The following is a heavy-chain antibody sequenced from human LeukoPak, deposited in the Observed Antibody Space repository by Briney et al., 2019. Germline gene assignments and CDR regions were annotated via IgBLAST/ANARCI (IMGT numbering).Heavy chain of an antibody. J-gene: IGHJ4*02. D-gene: IGHD5-18*01. CDR3: ARDRLAAEQFHTAMVTWSY. CDR1: GGSISSSSYY. CDR2: IYYSGST. Sequence: ASETLSLTCTVSGGSISSSSYYWGWIRQPPGKGLEWIGSIYYSGSTYYNPSLKSRVTISVDTSKNQFSLKLSSVTAADTAVYYCARDRLAAEQFHTAMVTWSYWGQGTLVTVSS. V-gene: IGHV4-39*07.